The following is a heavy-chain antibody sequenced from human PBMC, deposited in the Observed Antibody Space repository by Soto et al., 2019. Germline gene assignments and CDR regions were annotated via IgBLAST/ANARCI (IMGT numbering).Heavy chain of an antibody. Sequence: GSLRLSCADSGFTFSSYAMSWVRQAPGKGLEWVSAISGSGGSTYYADSVKGRFTISRDNSKNTLYLQMNSLRAEDTAVYYCAKTHSSSWYLFDYWGQGTLVTVSS. V-gene: IGHV3-23*01. D-gene: IGHD6-13*01. CDR2: ISGSGGST. CDR3: AKTHSSSWYLFDY. CDR1: GFTFSSYA. J-gene: IGHJ4*02.